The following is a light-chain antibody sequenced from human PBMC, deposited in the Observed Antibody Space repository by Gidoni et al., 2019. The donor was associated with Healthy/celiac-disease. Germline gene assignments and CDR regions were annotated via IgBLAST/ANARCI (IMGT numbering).Light chain of an antibody. CDR2: SNN. V-gene: IGLV1-44*01. J-gene: IGLJ1*01. Sequence: QSVLTQPPSESGTPGQRVTISCSGSSSNIGSTTVNWYQQLPGTAPKLLIYSNNQRPSGVPDRFSGSKSGTSASLAISGLQSEDEADYYCAAWDDSLNGFYVFGTGTKVTVL. CDR1: SSNIGSTT. CDR3: AAWDDSLNGFYV.